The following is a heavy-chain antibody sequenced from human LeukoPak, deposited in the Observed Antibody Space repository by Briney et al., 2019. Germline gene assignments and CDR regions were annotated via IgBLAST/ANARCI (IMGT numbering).Heavy chain of an antibody. D-gene: IGHD2-15*01. Sequence: GSLRLSCAASGFTFSSYSMNWVRQPPGKGLEWIGEINHSGSTNYNPSLKSRVTISVDTSKNQFSLKLRSVTAADTAVYYCARGGYCSGGSCSGINWFDPWGQGTLVTVSS. CDR3: ARGGYCSGGSCSGINWFDP. CDR1: GFTFSSYS. V-gene: IGHV4-34*01. CDR2: INHSGST. J-gene: IGHJ5*02.